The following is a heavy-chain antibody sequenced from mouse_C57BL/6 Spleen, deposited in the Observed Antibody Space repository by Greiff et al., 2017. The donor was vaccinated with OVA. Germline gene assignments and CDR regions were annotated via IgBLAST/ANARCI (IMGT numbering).Heavy chain of an antibody. J-gene: IGHJ2*01. CDR2: IYPGDGDT. CDR3: ACGDYYDYDDY. CDR1: GYAFSSSW. V-gene: IGHV1-82*01. D-gene: IGHD2-4*01. Sequence: VHLVESGPELVKPGASVKISCKASGYAFSSSWMNWVKQRPGKGLEWIGRIYPGDGDTNYNGKFKGKATLTADKSSSTAYMQLSSLTSEDSAVYFCACGDYYDYDDYWGQGTTLTVSS.